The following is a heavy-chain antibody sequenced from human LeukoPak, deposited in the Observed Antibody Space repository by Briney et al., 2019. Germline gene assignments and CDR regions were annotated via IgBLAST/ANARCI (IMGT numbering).Heavy chain of an antibody. Sequence: GGSLRLSCAASGFTFSSYGMHWVRQAPGKGLEWVAVISYDGSNKYYADSVEGRFTISRDNSKNTLYLQMNSLRAEDTAVYYCAKDTYYGFWSGYSDYYYYGMDVWGQGTTVTVSS. J-gene: IGHJ6*02. CDR1: GFTFSSYG. V-gene: IGHV3-30*18. D-gene: IGHD3-3*01. CDR2: ISYDGSNK. CDR3: AKDTYYGFWSGYSDYYYYGMDV.